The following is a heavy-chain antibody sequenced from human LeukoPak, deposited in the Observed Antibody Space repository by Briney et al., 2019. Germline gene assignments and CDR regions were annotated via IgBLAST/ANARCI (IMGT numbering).Heavy chain of an antibody. CDR2: LHTSGST. Sequence: NASGTLSLTCTVSGGSISSYYWSWIRQPAGEGLEWIGRLHTSGSTHYNPSLKSRLTMSVDTSKNQFSLKLSSVTAADTAVYYCARHGSWLVFDYWGQGTLVTVSS. D-gene: IGHD6-19*01. CDR1: GGSISSYY. J-gene: IGHJ4*02. V-gene: IGHV4-4*07. CDR3: ARHGSWLVFDY.